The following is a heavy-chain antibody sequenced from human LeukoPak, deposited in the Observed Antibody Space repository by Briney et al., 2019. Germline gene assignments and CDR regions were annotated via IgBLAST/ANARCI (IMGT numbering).Heavy chain of an antibody. CDR1: GFTFSSFG. D-gene: IGHD3-9*01. V-gene: IGHV3-33*01. CDR3: ARVANITTFGMDV. Sequence: PGRSLRLSCAASGFTFSSFGMHWVRQAPGKGLEWVAVIWYDGSKKYYADSVKGRFTISRENSKNTLYLQMSSLRGEDTSVYYCARVANITTFGMDVWGQGTTVTVSS. CDR2: IWYDGSKK. J-gene: IGHJ6*02.